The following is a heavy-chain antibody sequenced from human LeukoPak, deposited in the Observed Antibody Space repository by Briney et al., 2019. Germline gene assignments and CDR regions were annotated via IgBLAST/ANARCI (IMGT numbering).Heavy chain of an antibody. CDR1: GFTFSSYW. CDR3: ARDSYRWQQLVHDY. D-gene: IGHD6-13*01. Sequence: PGGSLRLSCAASGFTFSSYWMSWVRQASGKGLEWVANIKQDGSEKYYVDSVKGRFTSSRDNAKNSLYLHMNSLRAEDTAVYYCARDSYRWQQLVHDYWGQGTLVTVSS. V-gene: IGHV3-7*01. J-gene: IGHJ4*02. CDR2: IKQDGSEK.